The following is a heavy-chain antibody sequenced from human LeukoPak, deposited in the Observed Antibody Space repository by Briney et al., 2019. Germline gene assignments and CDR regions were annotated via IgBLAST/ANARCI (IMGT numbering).Heavy chain of an antibody. Sequence: GESLRLSCAASGFTFSNYDMHWVRQPTGKGLEWVSAIGVPGDTYYPDSVKGRFTISRENARNSLYLQMNSLRAGDTAVYFCARAGPGVSGVVDYWGPGTLVTVSS. J-gene: IGHJ4*02. V-gene: IGHV3-13*01. CDR3: ARAGPGVSGVVDY. D-gene: IGHD2-15*01. CDR1: GFTFSNYD. CDR2: IGVPGDT.